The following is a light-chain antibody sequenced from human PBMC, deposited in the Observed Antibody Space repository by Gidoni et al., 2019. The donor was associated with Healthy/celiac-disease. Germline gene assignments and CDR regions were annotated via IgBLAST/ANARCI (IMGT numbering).Light chain of an antibody. Sequence: DIQLTQSPSFLSASVGDRVTITCRASQGISSYLAWYQQKPGKAPKLLIYAASTLQSGVPSRFSGSGSGTEFTLTISSLQPEDFATYDCQQGTFGQGTKLEIK. CDR3: QQGT. J-gene: IGKJ2*01. CDR1: QGISSY. CDR2: AAS. V-gene: IGKV1-9*01.